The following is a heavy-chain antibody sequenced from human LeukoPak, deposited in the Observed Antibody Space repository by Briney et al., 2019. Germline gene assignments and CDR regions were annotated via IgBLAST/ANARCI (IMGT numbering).Heavy chain of an antibody. V-gene: IGHV3-21*01. Sequence: GGSLRLSYEASGFTFSRYSLTWVRQAPGKGLEWVSSISSSSSYIYYADSVKGRFTISRDNAKNSLYLQMNSLRAEDTAVYYCANWNDGRNFDYWGQGTLVTVSS. CDR2: ISSSSSYI. D-gene: IGHD1-1*01. CDR1: GFTFSRYS. CDR3: ANWNDGRNFDY. J-gene: IGHJ4*02.